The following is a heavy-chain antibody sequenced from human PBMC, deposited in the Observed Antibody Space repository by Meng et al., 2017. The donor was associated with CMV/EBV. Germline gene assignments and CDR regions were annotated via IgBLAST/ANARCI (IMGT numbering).Heavy chain of an antibody. CDR1: GFTFSSYA. CDR2: IYSGGSST. Sequence: GESLKISCAASGFTFSSYAMSWVRQAPGKGLEWVSVIYSGGSSTYYADSVKGRFTISRDNSKNTLYLQMNSLRAEDTAVYYCARAPGDHGDPTPFDYWGQGTLVTVSS. V-gene: IGHV3-23*03. D-gene: IGHD4-17*01. J-gene: IGHJ4*02. CDR3: ARAPGDHGDPTPFDY.